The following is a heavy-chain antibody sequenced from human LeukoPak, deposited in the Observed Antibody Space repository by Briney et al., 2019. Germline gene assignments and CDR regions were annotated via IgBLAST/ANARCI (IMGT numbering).Heavy chain of an antibody. CDR3: AKGVRWFGPNDYFDY. CDR1: GFTFSSYA. Sequence: GGSLRLSCAASGFTFSSYATSWVRQAPGKGLEWVSAISGSGGSTYYADSVKGRFTISRDNSKNTLYLQMNSLRAEDTAVYYCAKGVRWFGPNDYFDYWGQGTLVTVSS. CDR2: ISGSGGST. D-gene: IGHD3-10*01. J-gene: IGHJ4*02. V-gene: IGHV3-23*01.